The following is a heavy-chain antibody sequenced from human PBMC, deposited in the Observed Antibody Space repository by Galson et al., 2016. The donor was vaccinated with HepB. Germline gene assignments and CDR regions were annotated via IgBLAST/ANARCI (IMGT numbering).Heavy chain of an antibody. CDR2: IFPRDSDT. CDR3: ARRAAAGQENFDY. CDR1: GYTFTSSW. J-gene: IGHJ4*02. Sequence: QSGAEVKRPGESLTISCKGSGYTFTSSWIGWVRQMPGKGLEWVGVIFPRDSDTRYSPSFQGQVTLSCDKSITPAYLRWSSLKASDTAIYYCARRAAAGQENFDYWGQGTLVTVSS. D-gene: IGHD6-13*01. V-gene: IGHV5-51*01.